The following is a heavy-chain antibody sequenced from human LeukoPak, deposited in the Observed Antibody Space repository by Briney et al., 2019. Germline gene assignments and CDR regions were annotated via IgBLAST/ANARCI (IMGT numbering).Heavy chain of an antibody. V-gene: IGHV1-2*02. CDR1: GYTFTGYY. D-gene: IGHD6-13*01. Sequence: ASVKVSCKASGYTFTGYYMHWVRQAPGQGLEWMGWINLNSGGTNYAQKFQGRVTMTRDTSISTAYMELSRLRSDDTAVYYCARVSPYSSSWYWEDYWGQGTLVTVSS. CDR2: INLNSGGT. J-gene: IGHJ4*02. CDR3: ARVSPYSSSWYWEDY.